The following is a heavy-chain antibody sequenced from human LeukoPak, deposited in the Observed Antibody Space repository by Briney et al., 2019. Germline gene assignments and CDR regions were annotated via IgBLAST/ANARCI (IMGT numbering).Heavy chain of an antibody. CDR2: ISPYNGNT. CDR1: GYTFNSYG. CDR3: ARDQYDYVSGSYRPYFDY. Sequence: ASVTVSCTASGYTFNSYGISWVRQAPGQGLEWMGSISPYNGNTNYAERLQGRVIMTADTSTRTAYMELRSLRSDDTAVFYCARDQYDYVSGSYRPYFDYWGQGALVTVSS. J-gene: IGHJ4*02. V-gene: IGHV1-18*04. D-gene: IGHD3-16*02.